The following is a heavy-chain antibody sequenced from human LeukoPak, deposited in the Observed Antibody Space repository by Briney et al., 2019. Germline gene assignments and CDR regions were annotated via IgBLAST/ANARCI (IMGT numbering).Heavy chain of an antibody. CDR2: INPNSGGT. D-gene: IGHD2-15*01. Sequence: GASVKVSCKASGYTFTGYYMHWVRQAPGQGLEWMGWINPNSGGTNYAQKLQGRVTMTTDTSTSTAYMELRSLRSDDTAVYYCARDIGGGTPSLMLPHYFDYWGQGTLVTVSS. V-gene: IGHV1-2*02. CDR3: ARDIGGGTPSLMLPHYFDY. J-gene: IGHJ4*02. CDR1: GYTFTGYY.